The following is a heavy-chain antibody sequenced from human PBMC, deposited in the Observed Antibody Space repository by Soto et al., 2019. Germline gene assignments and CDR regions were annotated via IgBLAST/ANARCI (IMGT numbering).Heavy chain of an antibody. CDR3: VRVRHGDY. V-gene: IGHV3-74*01. D-gene: IGHD3-22*01. Sequence: EVQLVESGGGLVQPGGSLRLSCAGSGFTFSNYWMHWVRQAPGKGLEWVSRIDHDGPTDYADSVRGRFTISRDNAENTLYLQMNSLRPEDTAVYYCVRVRHGDYWGQGTLVTVSS. CDR1: GFTFSNYW. J-gene: IGHJ4*02. CDR2: IDHDGPT.